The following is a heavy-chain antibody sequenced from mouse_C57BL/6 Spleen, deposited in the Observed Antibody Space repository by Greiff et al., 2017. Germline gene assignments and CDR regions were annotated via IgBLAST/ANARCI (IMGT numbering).Heavy chain of an antibody. Sequence: EVKVVESGGGLVKPGGSLKLSCAASGFTFSDYGMHWVRQAPEKGLEWVAYISSGSSTIYYADTVKGRFTISRDNAKNTLCLQMTSLRSEDTAMFYCARTYYGSRQDYWGQGTTLAVSS. CDR1: GFTFSDYG. CDR2: ISSGSSTI. J-gene: IGHJ2*01. CDR3: ARTYYGSRQDY. V-gene: IGHV5-17*01. D-gene: IGHD1-1*01.